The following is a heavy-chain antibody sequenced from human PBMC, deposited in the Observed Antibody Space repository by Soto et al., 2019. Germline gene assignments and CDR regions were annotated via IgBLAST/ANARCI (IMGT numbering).Heavy chain of an antibody. J-gene: IGHJ6*02. V-gene: IGHV1-58*01. CDR2: LVVGSGNT. Sequence: AEKFSFTASGFTFTSTAVRWVRPARGQRLDCKGWLVVGSGNTNYAQKFQERVTITRDMSTSTSYMKLSSMRSEDTAVYYCASLKSNPRESLRDYYVMDVWGQGTTVIVSS. CDR1: GFTFTSTA. CDR3: ASLKSNPRESLRDYYVMDV.